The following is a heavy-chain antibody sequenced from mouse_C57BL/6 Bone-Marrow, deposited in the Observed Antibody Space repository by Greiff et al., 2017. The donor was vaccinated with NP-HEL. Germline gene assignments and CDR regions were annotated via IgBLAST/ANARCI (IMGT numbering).Heavy chain of an antibody. CDR1: GYTFTSYG. J-gene: IGHJ4*01. CDR2: IYPRSGNT. D-gene: IGHD2-1*01. V-gene: IGHV1-81*01. CDR3: ARRGYYGKACLSMDY. Sequence: VQRVESGAELARPGASVKLSCKASGYTFTSYGISWVKQRTGQGLEWIGEIYPRSGNTYYNEKFKGKATLTADKSSSTAYMELRSLTSEDSAVYFCARRGYYGKACLSMDYWGQGTSVTVSS.